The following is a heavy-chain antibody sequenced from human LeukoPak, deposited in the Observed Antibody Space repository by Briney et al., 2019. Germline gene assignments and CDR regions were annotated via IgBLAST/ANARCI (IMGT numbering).Heavy chain of an antibody. D-gene: IGHD5-18*01. CDR1: GGSISSYY. J-gene: IGHJ4*02. CDR2: IYYSGST. V-gene: IGHV4-59*01. CDR3: ARQQGYGPKRLYYFDY. Sequence: PSETLSLTCTVSGGSISSYYWSWIRQPPGKGLEWTGYIYYSGSTNYNPSLKSRVTISVDTSKNQFSLKLSSVTAADTAVYYCARQQGYGPKRLYYFDYWGQGTLVTVSS.